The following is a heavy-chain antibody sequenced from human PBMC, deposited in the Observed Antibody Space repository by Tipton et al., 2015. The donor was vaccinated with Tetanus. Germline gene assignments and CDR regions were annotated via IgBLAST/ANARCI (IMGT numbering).Heavy chain of an antibody. D-gene: IGHD3-16*01. J-gene: IGHJ4*02. CDR2: IKSKTDGGPT. CDR1: GLFFKNAW. Sequence: SLRLSCATSGLFFKNAWMNWVRQAPGKGLEWVGRIKSKTDGGPTDHAARVKDRFSISRDDSKNTLYRQMNSLKTEDAAVYYCTTSGPGAFGGDYWGQGTLVTVSS. V-gene: IGHV3-15*07. CDR3: TTSGPGAFGGDY.